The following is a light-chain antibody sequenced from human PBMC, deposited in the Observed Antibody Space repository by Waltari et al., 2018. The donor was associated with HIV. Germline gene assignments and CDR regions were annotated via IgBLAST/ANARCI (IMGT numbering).Light chain of an antibody. Sequence: EIVMAQSPATLSVSPGERATLSCRTSQSVSNHLAWYQQKPGQPPRLLIYGASIRATGIPARFSGSGSGTEFTLTISVLQSEDFAIYYCQQYNNWPPDTFGQGTKLEIK. CDR1: QSVSNH. J-gene: IGKJ2*01. V-gene: IGKV3D-15*03. CDR2: GAS. CDR3: QQYNNWPPDT.